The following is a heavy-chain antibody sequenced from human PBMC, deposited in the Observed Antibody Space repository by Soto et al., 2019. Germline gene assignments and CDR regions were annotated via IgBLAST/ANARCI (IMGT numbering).Heavy chain of an antibody. Sequence: EVQLLESGGGLVQPGGSLRLSCAASGFTFSSYAMNWVRQAPGKGLEWVSVISGSGGSTYYADAVKGRFTISRDNSKNTLYLQMTSLRAEDTAVYYCAKRTVGWYFDLWCRGTLVTVSS. J-gene: IGHJ2*01. CDR1: GFTFSSYA. D-gene: IGHD4-17*01. V-gene: IGHV3-23*01. CDR2: ISGSGGST. CDR3: AKRTVGWYFDL.